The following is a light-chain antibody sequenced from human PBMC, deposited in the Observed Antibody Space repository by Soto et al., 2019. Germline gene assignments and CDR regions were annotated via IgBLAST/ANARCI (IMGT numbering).Light chain of an antibody. Sequence: EIVMTQSPATLSVSPGERATLSCRASQSVSHNLDWYQPTPGQAPRLLIFGASTRATGIPARFSGSGSGTEFTLTISSLQSEDFAVYYCQQYNNWPRRFGHGTKV. V-gene: IGKV3-15*01. CDR3: QQYNNWPRR. CDR2: GAS. J-gene: IGKJ1*01. CDR1: QSVSHN.